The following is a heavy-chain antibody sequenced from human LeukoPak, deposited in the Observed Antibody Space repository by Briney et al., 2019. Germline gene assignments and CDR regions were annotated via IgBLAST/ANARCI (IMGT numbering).Heavy chain of an antibody. J-gene: IGHJ6*02. CDR1: GGSISGYY. CDR3: ARGMVRGHYGMDV. CDR2: INHSGST. Sequence: SETLSLTCTVSGGSISGYYWSWIRQPPGKGLEWIGEINHSGSTNYNPSLKSRVTISVDTSKNQFSLKLSSVTAADTAVYYCARGMVRGHYGMDVWGQGTTVTVSS. V-gene: IGHV4-34*01. D-gene: IGHD3-10*01.